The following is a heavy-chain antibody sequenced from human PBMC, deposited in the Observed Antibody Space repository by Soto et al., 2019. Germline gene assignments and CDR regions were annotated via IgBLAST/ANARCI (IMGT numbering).Heavy chain of an antibody. Sequence: EVQRVESGGGLIPPGGSLRLSCAASGFLVNSAYMTWVRQAPGKGLEWLSMINSDGSTLYAESVKGRFTISRDNSKNRLDLQMNSLRAEDPARYYCARRGYSFAWGYWGQGTLVIVTS. CDR3: ARRGYSFAWGY. V-gene: IGHV3-53*01. D-gene: IGHD5-18*01. CDR1: GFLVNSAY. CDR2: INSDGST. J-gene: IGHJ4*02.